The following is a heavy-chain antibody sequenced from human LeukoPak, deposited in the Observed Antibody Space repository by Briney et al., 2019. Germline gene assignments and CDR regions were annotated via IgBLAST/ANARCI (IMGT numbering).Heavy chain of an antibody. D-gene: IGHD6-19*01. CDR3: ARYSSGFDY. V-gene: IGHV1-2*02. CDR1: GYTFTGYY. CDR2: INPKSGGT. J-gene: IGHJ4*02. Sequence: ASVKVSCKASGYTFTGYYMYWVRQAPGQGLEWMGWINPKSGGTNYAQKFQGRVTMTRDTSISTAYMELSSLRSEDTAVYYCARYSSGFDYWGQGTLVTVSS.